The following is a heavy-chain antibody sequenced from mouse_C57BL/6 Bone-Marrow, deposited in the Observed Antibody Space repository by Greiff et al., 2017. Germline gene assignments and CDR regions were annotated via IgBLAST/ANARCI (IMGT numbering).Heavy chain of an antibody. CDR1: DYAFTSYW. CDR3: ARWNWDGAY. CDR2: IDPSDRET. Sequence: VQLLQPGAELVRPGSSVKLSCKSSDYAFTSYWMLWVHQRPKQGLEWIGNIDPSDRETHYAHKFKDKSTLTVDKSSSTTYMQLSSLTSEDSAVYFCARWNWDGAYWGQGTTLTVSA. D-gene: IGHD4-1*01. J-gene: IGHJ2*01. V-gene: IGHV1-52*01.